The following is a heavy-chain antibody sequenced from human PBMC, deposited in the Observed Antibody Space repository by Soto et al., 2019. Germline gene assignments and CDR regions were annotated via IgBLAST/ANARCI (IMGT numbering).Heavy chain of an antibody. CDR3: ARGGYDILTGYYMRGSWLDP. CDR1: GSSISSGDYY. Sequence: PSETLCLTCTVSGSSISSGDYYWSWIRQPPGKGLEWIGYIYYSGSTYYNPSLKSRVTISVDTSKNQFSLKLSSVTAADTAVYYCARGGYDILTGYYMRGSWLDPWRQGTLVTVSS. D-gene: IGHD3-9*01. CDR2: IYYSGST. V-gene: IGHV4-30-4*01. J-gene: IGHJ5*02.